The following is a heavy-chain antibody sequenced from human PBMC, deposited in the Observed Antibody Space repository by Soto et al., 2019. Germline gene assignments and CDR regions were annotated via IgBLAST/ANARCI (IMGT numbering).Heavy chain of an antibody. V-gene: IGHV1-18*01. CDR1: GYTFTSYG. Sequence: QVQLVQSGAEVKKPGASVKVSCKASGYTFTSYGISWVRQAPGQGLEWMGWISAYNGNTNYAQKLQGRVTMTADISTSTAYMELRSLRSDDTAGYYCAREVGGDYYYYYGMDVWGQGTTVTVSS. CDR2: ISAYNGNT. CDR3: AREVGGDYYYYYGMDV. J-gene: IGHJ6*02. D-gene: IGHD6-25*01.